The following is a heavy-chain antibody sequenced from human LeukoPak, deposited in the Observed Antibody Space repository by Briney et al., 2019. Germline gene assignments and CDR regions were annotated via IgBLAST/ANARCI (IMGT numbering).Heavy chain of an antibody. CDR1: GFTFSNTW. D-gene: IGHD4-17*01. CDR2: AKRIIDDCTT. J-gene: IGHJ4*02. CDR3: AAQGGSGDLRY. Sequence: PAGSLRLSCAASGFTFSNTWMNWVGPAQGQGLEWGGSAKRIIDDCTTDYAAPVKGRFTVSRDDSINTLDLQMSSLKPEDTAVYYCAAQGGSGDLRYWGRGTLVTVFS. V-gene: IGHV3-15*01.